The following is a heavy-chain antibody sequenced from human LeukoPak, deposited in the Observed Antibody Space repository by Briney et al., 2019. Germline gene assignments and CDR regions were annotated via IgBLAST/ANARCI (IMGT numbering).Heavy chain of an antibody. CDR3: AKVNSGSYLDAFDI. V-gene: IGHV3-9*01. D-gene: IGHD1-26*01. CDR1: GFTFDDYA. J-gene: IGHJ3*02. Sequence: GGSLRLSCAASGFTFDDYAMHWVRQAPGKGLEWVSGISWNSGSIGYADSAKGRFTISRDNAKNSLYLQMNSLRAEDTALYYCAKVNSGSYLDAFDIWGQGTMVTVSS. CDR2: ISWNSGSI.